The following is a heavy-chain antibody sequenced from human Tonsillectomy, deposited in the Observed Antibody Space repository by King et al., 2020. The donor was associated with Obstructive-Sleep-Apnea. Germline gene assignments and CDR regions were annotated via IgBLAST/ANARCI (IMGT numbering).Heavy chain of an antibody. J-gene: IGHJ4*02. Sequence: VQLVESGGGLVQPGRSLRLSCAASGFTFDDYAMHWVRQAPGKGLEWVSGISWNSGSIGYADSVKGRFTISRDNAKNFLYLQMNSLRAEDTAFYYCAKDNSSGWYRGLDYWGQGTLVTVSS. D-gene: IGHD6-19*01. V-gene: IGHV3-9*01. CDR3: AKDNSSGWYRGLDY. CDR1: GFTFDDYA. CDR2: ISWNSGSI.